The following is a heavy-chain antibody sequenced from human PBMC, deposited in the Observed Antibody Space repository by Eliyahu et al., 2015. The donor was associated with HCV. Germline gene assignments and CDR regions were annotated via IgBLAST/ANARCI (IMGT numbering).Heavy chain of an antibody. Sequence: EVQLVQSGAEVKKPGESLKISCKGFGYNLATYWIGWVRQRPGKGLEWMGVIYIDDSETRYSPSSQGLVTMSADKSINTAYLQWSSLKASDTATYYCATNGGGSAWYGLDNWGQGTLLTVSS. J-gene: IGHJ4*02. D-gene: IGHD6-19*01. CDR3: ATNGGGSAWYGLDN. CDR2: IYIDDSET. V-gene: IGHV5-51*01. CDR1: GYNLATYW.